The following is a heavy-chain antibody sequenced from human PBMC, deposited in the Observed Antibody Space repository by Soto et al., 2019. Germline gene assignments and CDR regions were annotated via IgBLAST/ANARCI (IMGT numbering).Heavy chain of an antibody. J-gene: IGHJ4*02. CDR2: TSYSGST. V-gene: IGHV4-59*11. CDR1: GGSMSSHC. D-gene: IGHD3-16*01. Sequence: PSETLSLTCTVSGGSMSSHCWTWLRQPPGKGLEWIGYTSYSGSTYYNPSLKSRVTISADTSRNQFSLKLSSVIAADTAVYYCARADPDASVGYWGQGTLVTVSS. CDR3: ARADPDASVGY.